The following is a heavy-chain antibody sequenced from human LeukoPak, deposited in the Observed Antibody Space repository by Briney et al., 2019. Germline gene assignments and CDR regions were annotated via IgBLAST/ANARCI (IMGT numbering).Heavy chain of an antibody. CDR1: GYTFTSYG. V-gene: IGHV1-18*01. CDR3: AISGYYSSTFDP. J-gene: IGHJ5*02. CDR2: ISAYNGNT. Sequence: ASVKVSCKASGYTFTSYGISWVRQAPGQGLEWMGWISAYNGNTNYAQKFQGRVTMTEDTSTDTAYMELSSLRSEDTAVYYCAISGYYSSTFDPWGQGTLVTVSS. D-gene: IGHD6-13*01.